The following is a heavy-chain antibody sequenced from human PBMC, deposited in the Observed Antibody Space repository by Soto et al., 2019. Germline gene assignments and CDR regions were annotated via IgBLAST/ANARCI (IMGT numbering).Heavy chain of an antibody. Sequence: SETLSLTCGVSGDSITSRNWWSWVRQTPGKGLEWIAEIHHSGSINYNPSLKSRVTMSIDKSKSQFSLEVSSVTAADTAVYFCARRILMEYATAWFDPWGQGTMVTVYS. D-gene: IGHD2-15*01. CDR3: ARRILMEYATAWFDP. CDR1: GDSITSRNW. V-gene: IGHV4-4*02. CDR2: IHHSGSI. J-gene: IGHJ5*02.